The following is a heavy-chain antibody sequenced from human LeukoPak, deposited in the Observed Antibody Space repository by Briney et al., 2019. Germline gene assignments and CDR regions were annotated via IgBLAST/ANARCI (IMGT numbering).Heavy chain of an antibody. CDR2: INHSGST. CDR3: ARGGIAVAGPFDY. Sequence: SETLSLTCAVYGGSFSGYYWSWIRQPPGKGLGWIGEINHSGSTNYNPSLKSRVTISVDTSKNQFSLKLSSVTAADTAVYYCARGGIAVAGPFDYWGQGTLVTVSS. D-gene: IGHD6-19*01. CDR1: GGSFSGYY. V-gene: IGHV4-34*01. J-gene: IGHJ4*02.